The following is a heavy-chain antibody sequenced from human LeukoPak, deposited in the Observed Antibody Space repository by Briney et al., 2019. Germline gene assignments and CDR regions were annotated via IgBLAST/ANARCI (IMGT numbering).Heavy chain of an antibody. Sequence: GGSLRLSCAAPGFTFSNHWLHWVRQAPGKGLVWVSRINGDGTSTIYADSVKGRFTISRDNAESTVYLQMNSLRAEDTAVYYCARTGSGGDLDIWGQGTMVTVSS. CDR3: ARTGSGGDLDI. CDR2: INGDGTST. J-gene: IGHJ3*02. D-gene: IGHD2-15*01. CDR1: GFTFSNHW. V-gene: IGHV3-74*01.